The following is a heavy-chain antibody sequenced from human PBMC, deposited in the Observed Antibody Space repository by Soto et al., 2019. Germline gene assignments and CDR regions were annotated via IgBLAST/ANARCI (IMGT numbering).Heavy chain of an antibody. CDR1: GYTFTSYD. D-gene: IGHD6-19*01. CDR3: ARGRRPSAVAGQYNWFDP. J-gene: IGHJ5*02. V-gene: IGHV1-8*01. CDR2: MNPNSGNT. Sequence: VQLVQSGAEVKKPGASVKVSCKASGYTFTSYDINWVRQATGQGLEWMGWMNPNSGNTGYAQKFKVRVTMTRNTSISTAYMELSSLRSEDTAVYYCARGRRPSAVAGQYNWFDPWGQGTLVTVSS.